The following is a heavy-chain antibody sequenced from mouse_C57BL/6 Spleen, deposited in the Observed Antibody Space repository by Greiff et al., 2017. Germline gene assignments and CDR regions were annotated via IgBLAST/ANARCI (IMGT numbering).Heavy chain of an antibody. V-gene: IGHV1-81*01. CDR1: GYTFTSYG. Sequence: LQESGAELARPGASVKLSCKASGYTFTSYGISWVKQRTGQGLEWIGEIYPRSGNTYYNEKFKGKATLTADKSSSTAYMELRSLTSEDSAVYFCASPYYYGSFYFDYWGQGTTLTVSS. CDR2: IYPRSGNT. CDR3: ASPYYYGSFYFDY. D-gene: IGHD1-1*01. J-gene: IGHJ2*01.